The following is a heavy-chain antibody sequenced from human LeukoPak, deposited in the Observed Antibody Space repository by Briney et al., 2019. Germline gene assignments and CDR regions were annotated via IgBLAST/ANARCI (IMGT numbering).Heavy chain of an antibody. CDR1: GGSFSGYY. D-gene: IGHD2-2*01. Sequence: SETLPLTCAVYGGSFSGYYWSWIRQPPGKGLEWIGEINHSGSTNYNPSLKSRVTISVDTSKNQFSLKLSSVTAADTAVYYCARPAVPAARVPRWFDPWGQGTLVTVSS. J-gene: IGHJ5*02. V-gene: IGHV4-34*01. CDR3: ARPAVPAARVPRWFDP. CDR2: INHSGST.